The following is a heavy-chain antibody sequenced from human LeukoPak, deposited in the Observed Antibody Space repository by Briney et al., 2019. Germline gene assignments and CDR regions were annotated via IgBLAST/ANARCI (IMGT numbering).Heavy chain of an antibody. D-gene: IGHD2-15*01. V-gene: IGHV4-38-2*02. J-gene: IGHJ4*02. CDR1: AYPISSGYY. Sequence: SETLSLTCIVSAYPISSGYYWGWIRQPPGKGLEWIGSIYHSESTYYNPSLKSRVTISVDTSKNQFSLKLNSVTAADTAVYYCARGVVAASGGNFDYWGQGTLVTVSS. CDR3: ARGVVAASGGNFDY. CDR2: IYHSEST.